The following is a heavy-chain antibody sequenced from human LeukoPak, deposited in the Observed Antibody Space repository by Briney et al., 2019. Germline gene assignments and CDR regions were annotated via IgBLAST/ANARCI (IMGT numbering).Heavy chain of an antibody. CDR2: ISGSGTI. V-gene: IGHV4-4*07. D-gene: IGHD3-10*01. Sequence: SETLSLTCAVYGGSFSGYYWSWIRQPAGKGLEWIGRISGSGTITYNPALQSRLSISIDTSKNQFSLKLMSVTAADTAVYYCARDSGTTGEVKFDPWGQGTLVTVSS. CDR3: ARDSGTTGEVKFDP. J-gene: IGHJ5*02. CDR1: GGSFSGYY.